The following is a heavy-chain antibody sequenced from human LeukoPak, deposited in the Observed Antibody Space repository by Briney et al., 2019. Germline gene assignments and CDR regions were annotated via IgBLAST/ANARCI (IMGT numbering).Heavy chain of an antibody. V-gene: IGHV3-33*06. J-gene: IGHJ1*01. D-gene: IGHD6-13*01. CDR1: GFTFSSYG. CDR3: AKGRPTRYSSSWQEYFQH. CDR2: IWYDGSNK. Sequence: QSGRSLRLSCAASGFTFSSYGMHWVRQAPGKGLEWVAVIWYDGSNKYYADSVKGRFTISRDNSKNTLYLQMNSLRAEDTAVYYCAKGRPTRYSSSWQEYFQHWGQGTLVTVSS.